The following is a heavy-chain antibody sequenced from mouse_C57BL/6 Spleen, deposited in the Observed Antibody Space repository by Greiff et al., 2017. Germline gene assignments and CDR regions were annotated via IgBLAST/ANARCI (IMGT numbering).Heavy chain of an antibody. CDR3: AREDDGTGYYYAMDY. Sequence: VKLVESGPGLVAPSQSLSITCTVSGFSLTSYAISWVRQPPGKGLEWLGVIWTGGGTNYKSALKSRLSISKDNSKSQVFLKMNSLQTDDTARYYCAREDDGTGYYYAMDYWGQGTSVTVSS. V-gene: IGHV2-9-1*01. D-gene: IGHD2-3*01. J-gene: IGHJ4*01. CDR2: IWTGGGT. CDR1: GFSLTSYA.